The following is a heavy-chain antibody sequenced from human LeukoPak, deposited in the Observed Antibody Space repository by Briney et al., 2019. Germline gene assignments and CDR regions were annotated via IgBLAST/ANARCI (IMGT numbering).Heavy chain of an antibody. D-gene: IGHD3-22*01. CDR1: GITLSNYG. Sequence: GRSLRLSCAVSGITLSNYGMNWVRQAPGKGLEWVAGISGSGGSTNYADSVKGRFTISRDNSKNTLYLQMDSLRAEDTAVYFCAKRGVVIRVILVGFHKEAYYFDSWGQGALVTVSS. CDR2: ISGSGGST. CDR3: AKRGVVIRVILVGFHKEAYYFDS. J-gene: IGHJ4*02. V-gene: IGHV3-23*01.